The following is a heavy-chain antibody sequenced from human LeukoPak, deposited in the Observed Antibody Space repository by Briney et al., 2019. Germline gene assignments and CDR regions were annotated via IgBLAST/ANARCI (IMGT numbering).Heavy chain of an antibody. D-gene: IGHD3-9*01. CDR3: ARDRTYYDILTGLDY. CDR2: ISTTSGYI. CDR1: GFTFSSYS. V-gene: IGHV3-21*01. J-gene: IGHJ4*02. Sequence: GGSLRLSRAASGFTFSSYSMNWVRQAPGKGLEWVSFISTTSGYIYYADSVKGRFTISRDNAKNSLYLQMNSLRDEDTAVYYCARDRTYYDILTGLDYWGQGTLVTVSS.